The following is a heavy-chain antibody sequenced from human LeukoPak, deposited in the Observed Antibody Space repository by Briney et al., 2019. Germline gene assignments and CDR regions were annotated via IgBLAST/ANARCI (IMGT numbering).Heavy chain of an antibody. Sequence: SETLSLTCTVSGGSISSSSYYWGWIRQPPGKGLEWIGYIYYSGSTNYNPSLKSRVTISVDTSKNQFSLKLSSVTAADTAVYYCASVEMATMAQDYWGQGTLVTVSS. V-gene: IGHV4-61*05. J-gene: IGHJ4*02. D-gene: IGHD5-24*01. CDR2: IYYSGST. CDR1: GGSISSSSYY. CDR3: ASVEMATMAQDY.